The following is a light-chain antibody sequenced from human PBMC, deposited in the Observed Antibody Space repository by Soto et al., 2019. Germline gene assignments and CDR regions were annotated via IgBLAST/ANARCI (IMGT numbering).Light chain of an antibody. J-gene: IGKJ2*01. Sequence: EIVLTQSPGILSLSPGERATLSCRASQSVSNDFLAWYQQKPGQAPRLLIYDASNRATGIPARFSGSGSGTDFTLTISSLEPEDFAVYYCQQRSNWPPRYTFGQGTKLEIK. CDR1: QSVSNDF. V-gene: IGKV3-11*01. CDR2: DAS. CDR3: QQRSNWPPRYT.